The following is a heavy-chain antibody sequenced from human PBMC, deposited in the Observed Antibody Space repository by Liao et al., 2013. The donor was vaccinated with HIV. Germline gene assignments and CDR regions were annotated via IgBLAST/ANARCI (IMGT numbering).Heavy chain of an antibody. V-gene: IGHV4-39*01. CDR2: VSDTGST. J-gene: IGHJ3*02. CDR1: GASISTSSYY. CDR3: ARKPARRGAFDI. Sequence: QLQLQESGPGLVKPSETLSLTCTVSGASISTSSYYWGWIRQPPGKGLEWVGSVSDTGSTYYNPSLRSGVSLSIDTSQNQFSLKLTSVAAADTAVYYCARKPARRGAFDIWGRGDNGHRLF. D-gene: IGHD1-1*01.